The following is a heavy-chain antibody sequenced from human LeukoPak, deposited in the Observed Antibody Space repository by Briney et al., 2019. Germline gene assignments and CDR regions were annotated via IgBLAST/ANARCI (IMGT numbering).Heavy chain of an antibody. CDR1: GYTFTSYW. Sequence: GESLKISCKGSGYTFTSYWIAWVRQMPGKCLKFMGIIYPGDSDTRYSPSFQGQVTISADKSISTAYLQWSSLKASDSAIYYCAKSELPGVPVDYWGQGTLVIASS. V-gene: IGHV5-51*01. CDR2: IYPGDSDT. CDR3: AKSELPGVPVDY. D-gene: IGHD7-27*01. J-gene: IGHJ4*02.